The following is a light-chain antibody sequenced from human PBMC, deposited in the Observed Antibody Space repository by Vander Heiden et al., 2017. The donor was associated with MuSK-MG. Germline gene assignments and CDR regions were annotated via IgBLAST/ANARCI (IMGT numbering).Light chain of an antibody. CDR3: QQYDKWPLT. J-gene: IGKJ1*01. CDR2: GAS. CDR1: QSVSSS. Sequence: EIVMTQSPATLSVSPGESATLSCRASQSVSSSLAWYQQKPGQAPRLLIYGASTRATGIPARFSGSGSGTEFTFNISSLQSEDFAVYFCQQYDKWPLTFGRGTKVVIK. V-gene: IGKV3-15*01.